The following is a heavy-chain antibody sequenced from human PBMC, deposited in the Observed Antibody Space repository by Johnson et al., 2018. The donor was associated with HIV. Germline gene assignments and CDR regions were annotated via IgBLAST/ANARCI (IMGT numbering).Heavy chain of an antibody. J-gene: IGHJ3*02. Sequence: VQLVESGGGLIQPGGSLRLSCAASGFTVSSNYMSWVRQAPGKGLEWVSVIYSGGSTYYADSVKGRFTISRDNSKNTLYLQMNSLRPEDTAVYYCAIPSPYYYDSSAFDIWGQGTMVTVSS. CDR3: AIPSPYYYDSSAFDI. CDR1: GFTVSSNY. V-gene: IGHV3-53*01. D-gene: IGHD3-22*01. CDR2: IYSGGST.